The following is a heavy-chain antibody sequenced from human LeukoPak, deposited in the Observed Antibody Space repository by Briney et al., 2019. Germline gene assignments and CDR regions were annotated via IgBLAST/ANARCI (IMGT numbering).Heavy chain of an antibody. CDR3: ARDVPDYDFWSVHDAFDI. Sequence: SQTLSLTCTVSGGSISSGGYYWSWIRQPPGKGLEWIGYIYHSGSTYYNPSLKSRVTISVDGSKNQFSLKLSSVTAADTAVYYCARDVPDYDFWSVHDAFDIWGQGTMVTVSS. D-gene: IGHD3-3*01. V-gene: IGHV4-30-2*01. CDR1: GGSISSGGYY. J-gene: IGHJ3*02. CDR2: IYHSGST.